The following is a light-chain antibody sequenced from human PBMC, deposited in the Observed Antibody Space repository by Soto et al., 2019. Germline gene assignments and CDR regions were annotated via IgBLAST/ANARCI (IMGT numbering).Light chain of an antibody. Sequence: EIVLTQSPGTLSLSPGERATLSCRASQSVSSNYLAWYQQRPGQAPRLLIYDASSRATGVPDRFSGSGSGTDFTLTISRLEPEDSAVYYCQQHGTTFGQGTKVDIK. CDR1: QSVSSNY. V-gene: IGKV3-20*01. CDR3: QQHGTT. CDR2: DAS. J-gene: IGKJ1*01.